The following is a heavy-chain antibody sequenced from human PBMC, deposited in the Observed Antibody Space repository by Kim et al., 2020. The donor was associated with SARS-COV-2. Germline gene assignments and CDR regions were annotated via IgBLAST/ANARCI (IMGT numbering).Heavy chain of an antibody. CDR1: GFTFSSYA. J-gene: IGHJ3*02. CDR3: AKPMGGSGSYYWGAFDI. Sequence: GGSLRLSCAASGFTFSSYAMSWVRQAPGKGLEWVSAISGSGGSTYYADSVKGRFTISRDNSKNTLYLQMNSLRAEDTAVYYCAKPMGGSGSYYWGAFDIWGQGTMVTVSS. D-gene: IGHD3-10*01. CDR2: ISGSGGST. V-gene: IGHV3-23*01.